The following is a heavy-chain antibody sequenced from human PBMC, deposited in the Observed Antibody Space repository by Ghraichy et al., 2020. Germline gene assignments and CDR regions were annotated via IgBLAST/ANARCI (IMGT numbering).Heavy chain of an antibody. CDR1: GGSISSGGYY. J-gene: IGHJ6*02. Sequence: SETLSLTCTVSGGSISSGGYYWSWIRQHPGKGLEWIGYIYYSGSTYYNPSLKSRVTISIDTSNNQFSLRLSSVTAADTAVYYCARAGKDYYGSGTYQHPPRYGMDVWGQGTTVTVSS. CDR2: IYYSGST. D-gene: IGHD3-10*01. V-gene: IGHV4-31*03. CDR3: ARAGKDYYGSGTYQHPPRYGMDV.